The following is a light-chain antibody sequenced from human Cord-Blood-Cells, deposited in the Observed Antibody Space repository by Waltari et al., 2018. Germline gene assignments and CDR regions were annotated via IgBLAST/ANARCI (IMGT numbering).Light chain of an antibody. J-gene: IGKJ4*01. CDR3: QQYGSLLT. Sequence: EIVLTQSPGTLSLSPGERATLSCRASQSVSSSYLAWYQQKTGQAPRLLIYGASSRATGIPGRFSGSGSGTDFTLTISRLEPEDFAVYYCQQYGSLLTFGGGTKVEIK. CDR2: GAS. CDR1: QSVSSSY. V-gene: IGKV3-20*01.